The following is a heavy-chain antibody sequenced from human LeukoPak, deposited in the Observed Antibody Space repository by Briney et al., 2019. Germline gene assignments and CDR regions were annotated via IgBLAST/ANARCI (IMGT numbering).Heavy chain of an antibody. CDR1: GGSNSSGSYY. CDR2: IYTSGST. D-gene: IGHD3-10*01. V-gene: IGHV4-61*02. CDR3: AGQRITMVRGVIRGNWFDP. J-gene: IGHJ5*02. Sequence: SETLSLTCTVSGGSNSSGSYYWSWIRQPAGKGLEWIGRIYTSGSTNYNPSLKSRVTISVDTSKNQFSLKLSSVTAADTAMYYCAGQRITMVRGVIRGNWFDPWGQGTLVTVSS.